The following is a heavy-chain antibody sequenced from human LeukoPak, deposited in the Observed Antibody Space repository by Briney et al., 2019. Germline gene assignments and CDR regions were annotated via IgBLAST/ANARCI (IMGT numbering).Heavy chain of an antibody. CDR1: GFTFSTYW. J-gene: IGHJ4*02. Sequence: GGSLRLSCEASGFTFSTYWMTWVRQAPGKGLEWVANIKKDGSEKYYMDSVKGRFTISRDNAKNSLFLQMNSLRDEDTAVYYCARDPGWEIEPPFFDFWGPGTLVTVSS. V-gene: IGHV3-7*01. CDR3: ARDPGWEIEPPFFDF. D-gene: IGHD1-26*01. CDR2: IKKDGSEK.